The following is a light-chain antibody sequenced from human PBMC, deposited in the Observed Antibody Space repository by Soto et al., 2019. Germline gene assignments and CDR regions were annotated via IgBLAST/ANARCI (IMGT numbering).Light chain of an antibody. CDR3: CSFAGSSPPFV. CDR2: EGR. CDR1: SSDVGSYNL. J-gene: IGLJ1*01. Sequence: QSVLTQPASVSGSLGQSITISCTGTSSDVGSYNLVSWYQQHPGKAPKVIIYEGRKRPPGVSNRFSGSKSGNTASLTISGLQADDEADYHCCSFAGSSPPFVFGTGTKLTVL. V-gene: IGLV2-23*01.